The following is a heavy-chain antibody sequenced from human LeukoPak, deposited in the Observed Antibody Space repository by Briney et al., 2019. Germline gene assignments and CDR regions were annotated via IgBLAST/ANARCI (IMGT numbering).Heavy chain of an antibody. CDR3: ARHVIRRRLGELSLIDY. CDR1: GCSISSSSYY. J-gene: IGHJ4*02. CDR2: IYYSGST. Sequence: PSETLSLTCTVSGCSISSSSYYWGWIRQPPGKGLEWIGSIYYSGSTYYNPSLKSRVTISVDTHKNQFSLKLSSVTAADTAVYYCARHVIRRRLGELSLIDYWGQGTLVTVSS. V-gene: IGHV4-39*01. D-gene: IGHD3-16*02.